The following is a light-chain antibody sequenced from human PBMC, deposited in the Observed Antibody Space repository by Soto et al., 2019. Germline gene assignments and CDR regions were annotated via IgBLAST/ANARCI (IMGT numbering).Light chain of an antibody. Sequence: EFVLTQSPGTLSLSPGERATLSCRACQSVTSSNLAWYQQKPGQAPTLLIYGASSRATGIPDRFSGSGSGTDFTLTISRLEPEDFAVYYCQQYDNSPVTFGGGTRVELK. CDR2: GAS. CDR1: QSVTSSN. J-gene: IGKJ4*01. CDR3: QQYDNSPVT. V-gene: IGKV3-20*01.